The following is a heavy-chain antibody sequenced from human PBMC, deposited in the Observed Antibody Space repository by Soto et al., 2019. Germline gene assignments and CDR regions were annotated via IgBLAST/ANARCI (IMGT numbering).Heavy chain of an antibody. Sequence: EVQLVETGGGLIQPGGSLRLSCAASGFTVSSNYMSWVRQAPGKGLAWVSVIYSGGSTYYADSVKGRFTISRDNSKNTLYLQMNSLRAEDTAVYYCARAGYYDSSGYSAFDIWGQGTMVTVSS. D-gene: IGHD3-22*01. J-gene: IGHJ3*02. CDR1: GFTVSSNY. V-gene: IGHV3-53*02. CDR2: IYSGGST. CDR3: ARAGYYDSSGYSAFDI.